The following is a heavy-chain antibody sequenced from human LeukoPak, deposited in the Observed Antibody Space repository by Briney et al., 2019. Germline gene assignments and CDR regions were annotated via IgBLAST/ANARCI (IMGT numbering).Heavy chain of an antibody. V-gene: IGHV3-21*01. CDR2: ISSSSSYK. D-gene: IGHD5-12*01. CDR3: ARQAVLGVATTDYYYMDV. CDR1: GFTFSSYS. J-gene: IGHJ6*03. Sequence: GGSLRLSCAASGFTFSSYSMNWVRQAPGKGLEWVSSISSSSSYKYYVDSVEGRFTISRDNAKKSLYLQMNSLRAEDTAVYYCARQAVLGVATTDYYYMDVWGKGTTVTVSS.